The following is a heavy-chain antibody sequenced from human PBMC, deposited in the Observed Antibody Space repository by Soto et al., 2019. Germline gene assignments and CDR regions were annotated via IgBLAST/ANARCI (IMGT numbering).Heavy chain of an antibody. Sequence: GGSLRLSCGGSGFTFSNYGMSCVRHAPGKGLEWVSTISSGGGNTHYADSVRGRFTISRDNSKNTLYLQLNSLRAEDTAVYYCARDNGTPETAQHFNIWGQGILVTVSS. CDR2: ISSGGGNT. J-gene: IGHJ4*02. D-gene: IGHD2-8*01. CDR1: GFTFSNYG. V-gene: IGHV3-23*01. CDR3: ARDNGTPETAQHFNI.